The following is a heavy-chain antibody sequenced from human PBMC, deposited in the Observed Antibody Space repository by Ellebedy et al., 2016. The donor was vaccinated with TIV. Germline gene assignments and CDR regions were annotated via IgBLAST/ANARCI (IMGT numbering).Heavy chain of an antibody. D-gene: IGHD3-22*01. V-gene: IGHV3-23*01. Sequence: GGSLRLSCAASGFTFSIFAMSWVRQAPGKGLEWVSTISASGESTYYAGSVTGRFTISRDNAKNTLYLQMNSLRAEDTAVYYRAKRDSSGYYYARLFDYWGQGTLVTVSS. CDR1: GFTFSIFA. CDR3: AKRDSSGYYYARLFDY. J-gene: IGHJ4*02. CDR2: ISASGEST.